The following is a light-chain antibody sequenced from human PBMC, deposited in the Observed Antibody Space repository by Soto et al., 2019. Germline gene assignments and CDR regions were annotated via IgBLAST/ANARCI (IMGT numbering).Light chain of an antibody. CDR3: QQYNSYSPTWT. J-gene: IGKJ1*01. CDR2: KAS. Sequence: DIQMTQSPSTLSAPVGDRVTITCRASQSISSWLAWYQQEPGKAPKLLIYKASSLESGVPSRFSGSGSGTEFTLTISSLQPDDFATYYCQQYNSYSPTWTFGQGTKVDIK. V-gene: IGKV1-5*03. CDR1: QSISSW.